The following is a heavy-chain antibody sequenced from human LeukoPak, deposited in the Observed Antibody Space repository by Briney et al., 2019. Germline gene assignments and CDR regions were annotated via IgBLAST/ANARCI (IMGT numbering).Heavy chain of an antibody. J-gene: IGHJ4*02. CDR1: GFTFSSYS. V-gene: IGHV3-21*04. D-gene: IGHD3-10*01. CDR2: ISSSSSYI. CDR3: AKAHGSGSFDY. Sequence: GGSLRLSCAASGFTFSSYSMNWVRQAPGKGLEWVSSISSSSSYIYYADSVKGRFTISRDNAKNSLYLQMSSLRAEDTAVYYCAKAHGSGSFDYWGQGTLVTVSS.